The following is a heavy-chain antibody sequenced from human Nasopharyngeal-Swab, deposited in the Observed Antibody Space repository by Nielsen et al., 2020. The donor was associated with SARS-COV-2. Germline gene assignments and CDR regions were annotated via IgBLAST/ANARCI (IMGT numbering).Heavy chain of an antibody. J-gene: IGHJ5*01. CDR3: ARDCDTATCYRSAADT. D-gene: IGHD2-2*01. V-gene: IGHV3-74*01. Sequence: GESLKISCAGSGFTFSSYWMHWVRQAPGKGLMWVARINRDGSGTNYADSVKGRFTISRDNAKNTLYLQMNTLSAEDTGVYYCARDCDTATCYRSAADTWGQGTLVTVSS. CDR2: INRDGSGT. CDR1: GFTFSSYW.